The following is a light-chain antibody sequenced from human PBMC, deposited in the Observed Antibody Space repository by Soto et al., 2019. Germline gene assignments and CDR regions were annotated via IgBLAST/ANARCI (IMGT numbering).Light chain of an antibody. V-gene: IGKV3-20*01. CDR3: QQYGSSRT. CDR2: GAS. CDR1: QSVSSSY. Sequence: EIVLTQSPGTLSLSPGERATHSCRTSQSVSSSYLAWYQQKPGQAPRLLIYGASSRATGIPDRFSGSASGTDFTLTISRLEPEDFAVYYCQQYGSSRTFGQGTKVEIK. J-gene: IGKJ1*01.